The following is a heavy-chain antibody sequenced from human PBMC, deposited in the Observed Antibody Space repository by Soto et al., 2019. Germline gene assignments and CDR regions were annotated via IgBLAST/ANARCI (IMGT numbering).Heavy chain of an antibody. CDR3: AKDAVPGDGLWLVAD. J-gene: IGHJ4*02. D-gene: IGHD2-21*02. CDR1: GFSFSKYA. V-gene: IGHV3-23*01. CDR2: ITGSGGTI. Sequence: VQLLESGGGLVQPGGSLRLSCAASGFSFSKYAMIWVRQAPGKGQEWVSGITGSGGTIEYAASVKGRFTISRDNSKNTVDLQMNSLRAEDTAMYYCAKDAVPGDGLWLVADWGQGTLVTVS.